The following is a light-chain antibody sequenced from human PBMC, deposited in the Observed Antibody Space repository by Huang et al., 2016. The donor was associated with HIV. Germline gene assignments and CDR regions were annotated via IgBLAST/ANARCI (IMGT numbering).Light chain of an antibody. CDR2: DAS. CDR1: QSVSSY. CDR3: QQRGNWPPGYT. Sequence: EIVLTQSPATLSLSPGERATLSCRASQSVSSYLAWYQQKPGQDPSLLIYDASNRATGIPARFSGSGSGTDFTLTISSLEPEDLAVYYCQQRGNWPPGYTVGQGTKLEIK. V-gene: IGKV3-11*01. J-gene: IGKJ2*01.